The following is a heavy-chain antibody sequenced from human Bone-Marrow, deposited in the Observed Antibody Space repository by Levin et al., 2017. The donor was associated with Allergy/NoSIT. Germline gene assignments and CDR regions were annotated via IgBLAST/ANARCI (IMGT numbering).Heavy chain of an antibody. V-gene: IGHV1-69*02. Sequence: PGGSLRLSCKTSGDTFSTFTVSWVRQAPGQGLEWMGRIIPVLGMTNYAQKFQGRVTIAADTSSSTSYMELSSLTSEDTAVYYCARPDSVYEKSGFYSPLDFWGQGTLVTVSS. J-gene: IGHJ4*02. CDR3: ARPDSVYEKSGFYSPLDF. CDR2: IIPVLGMT. D-gene: IGHD3-3*01. CDR1: GDTFSTFT.